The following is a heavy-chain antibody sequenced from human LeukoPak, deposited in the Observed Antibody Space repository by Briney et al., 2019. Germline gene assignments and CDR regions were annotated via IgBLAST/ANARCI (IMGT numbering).Heavy chain of an antibody. CDR2: IKNDGGTT. CDR3: SWLSLGY. V-gene: IGHV3-15*01. J-gene: IGHJ4*02. Sequence: PGGSLRLSCATSGFSFSHAWMTWVRQAPGKGLEWVGRIKNDGGTTDYAAPVKGRFTISRDDSKNTVYLQMNSLKTEDTAVYYCSWLSLGYWGQGTLVTVSS. CDR1: GFSFSHAW. D-gene: IGHD3-16*01.